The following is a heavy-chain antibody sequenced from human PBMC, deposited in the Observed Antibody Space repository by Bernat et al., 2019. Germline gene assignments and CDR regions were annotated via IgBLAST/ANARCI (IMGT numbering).Heavy chain of an antibody. CDR1: GGSISSSSYY. J-gene: IGHJ4*02. V-gene: IGHV4-39*01. CDR2: IYYSGST. D-gene: IGHD6-19*01. Sequence: QLQLQESGPGLVKPSETLSLTCTVSGGSISSSSYYWGWIRQPPGGGLEWIGSIYYSGSTYYNPSLKSRVTISVDASKNQFSLKLSSVTAADTAVYYCARPFGPPHSSGWYRWGQGTLVTVSS. CDR3: ARPFGPPHSSGWYR.